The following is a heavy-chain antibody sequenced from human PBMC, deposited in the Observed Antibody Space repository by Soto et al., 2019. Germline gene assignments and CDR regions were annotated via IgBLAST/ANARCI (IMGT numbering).Heavy chain of an antibody. Sequence: QVQLVQSGAEVKKPGTSVKVSCKASGYTFSTYFIHWVRQAPGQGLEWMGIINPTVHTTSYAQKFQCRVTMTSDTSTSTVYMELSSLTSEPTAVYYCARDVRRSNRDYWGQGTLVTVSS. CDR3: ARDVRRSNRDY. V-gene: IGHV1-46*01. CDR1: GYTFSTYF. J-gene: IGHJ4*02. CDR2: INPTVHTT.